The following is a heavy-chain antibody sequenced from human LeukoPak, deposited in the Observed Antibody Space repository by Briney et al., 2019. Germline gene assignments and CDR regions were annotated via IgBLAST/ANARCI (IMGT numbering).Heavy chain of an antibody. J-gene: IGHJ4*02. V-gene: IGHV3-33*08. Sequence: GGSLRLSCAASGFTFSDYYMSWVRQAPGKGLEWVAVIWYDGSNKYYADSVKGRFTISRDNSKNTLYLQMNSLRAEDTAVYYCARERRYDYVWGSYRYTGPSFDYWGQGTLVTVSS. CDR2: IWYDGSNK. D-gene: IGHD3-16*02. CDR3: ARERRYDYVWGSYRYTGPSFDY. CDR1: GFTFSDYY.